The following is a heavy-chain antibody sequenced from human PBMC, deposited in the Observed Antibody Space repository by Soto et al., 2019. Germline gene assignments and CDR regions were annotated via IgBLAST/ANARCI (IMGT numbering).Heavy chain of an antibody. CDR2: IIPIFGTA. J-gene: IGHJ6*02. D-gene: IGHD6-6*01. CDR1: GGTFSSYA. V-gene: IGHV1-69*13. CDR3: ARVSEYSSSSGFYYGMDV. Sequence: EASVKVSCKASGGTFSSYAISWVRQAPGQGLEWMGGIIPIFGTANYAQKFQGRVTITADESTSTAYMELSSLRSEDTAVYYCARVSEYSSSSGFYYGMDVWGQGTTVTVSS.